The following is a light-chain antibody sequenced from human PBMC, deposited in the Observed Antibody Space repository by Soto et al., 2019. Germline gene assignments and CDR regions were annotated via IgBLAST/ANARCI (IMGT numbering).Light chain of an antibody. CDR2: DAS. J-gene: IGKJ1*01. Sequence: DIQMTQSPSTLSASVGDRVTITFRASQKPSGWVAWYQQEPGKAPKLMISDASKLESGVPSRFSGSGSGTEFTLTISSLQPDDFTTYFCQQYSTYSWTFGQGTKV. CDR1: QKPSGW. V-gene: IGKV1-5*01. CDR3: QQYSTYSWT.